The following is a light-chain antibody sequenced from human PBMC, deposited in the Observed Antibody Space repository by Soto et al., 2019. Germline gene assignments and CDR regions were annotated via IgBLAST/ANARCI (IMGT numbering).Light chain of an antibody. CDR2: GAC. CDR3: QQSYTAPYS. Sequence: DIQMNQSPSSLSASVGDAVSLTCRASRSISNYLNWYQQNPGRAPKLLISGACSLQRGVPSRFSCSGSGTTFTLTITSLQPDAFPIYFCQQSYTAPYSFGPGTKVQIK. CDR1: RSISNY. V-gene: IGKV1-39*01. J-gene: IGKJ3*01.